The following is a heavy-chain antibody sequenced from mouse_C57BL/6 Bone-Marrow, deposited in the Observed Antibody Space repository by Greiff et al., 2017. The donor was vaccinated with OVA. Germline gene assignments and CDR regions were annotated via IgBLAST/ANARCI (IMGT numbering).Heavy chain of an antibody. CDR2: ISSGGSYT. CDR1: GFTFSSYG. D-gene: IGHD1-1*01. Sequence: EVQVVESGGDLVKPGGSLKLSCAASGFTFSSYGMSWVRQTPDKRLEWVATISSGGSYTYYPDSVKGRFTISRDNAKNTLYLQMSSLKSEDTAMYYCARQLQFYYGSFDYWGQGTTLTVSS. V-gene: IGHV5-6*01. J-gene: IGHJ2*01. CDR3: ARQLQFYYGSFDY.